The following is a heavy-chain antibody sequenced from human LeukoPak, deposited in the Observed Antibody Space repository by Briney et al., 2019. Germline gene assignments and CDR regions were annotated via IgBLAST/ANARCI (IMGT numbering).Heavy chain of an antibody. V-gene: IGHV1-2*02. CDR3: AREGYCSTNSCSPDY. CDR1: GYSFTVYY. CDR2: IHPNNGGT. J-gene: IGHJ4*02. D-gene: IGHD2-2*01. Sequence: ASVTVSCKASGYSFTVYYIHWVRQAPGQGLEWMGWIHPNNGGTNYAQKFQGRVTMTRDTSISTAYMELSRLTSDDTAVYYCAREGYCSTNSCSPDYWGQGTLVTVSS.